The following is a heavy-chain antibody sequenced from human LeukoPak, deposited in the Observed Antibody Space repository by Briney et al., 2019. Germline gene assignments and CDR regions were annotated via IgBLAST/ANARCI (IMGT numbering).Heavy chain of an antibody. CDR2: ISSSGSTI. V-gene: IGHV3-48*03. J-gene: IGHJ4*02. D-gene: IGHD3-22*01. CDR1: GFSFSSYE. CDR3: ASPYYDSSGLDY. Sequence: QPGGSLRLSCAASGFSFSSYEMNWVRQAPGKGLEWVSYISSSGSTIYYADSAKGRFTISRDNAKNSLYLQMNSLRAEGTAVYYCASPYYDSSGLDYWGQGTLVTVSS.